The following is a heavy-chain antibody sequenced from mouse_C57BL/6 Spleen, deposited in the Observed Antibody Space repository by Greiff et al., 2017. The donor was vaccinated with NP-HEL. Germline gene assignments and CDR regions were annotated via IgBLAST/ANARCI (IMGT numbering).Heavy chain of an antibody. Sequence: EVKLVESGGGLVKPGGSLKLSCAASGFTFSDYGMHWVRQAPEKGLEWVAYISSGSSTIYYADTVKGRFTISRENAKNTLFLQMTSLRSEDTAMYYCARGDYDDGGFAYWGQGTLVTVSA. CDR1: GFTFSDYG. D-gene: IGHD2-4*01. J-gene: IGHJ3*01. CDR3: ARGDYDDGGFAY. CDR2: ISSGSSTI. V-gene: IGHV5-17*01.